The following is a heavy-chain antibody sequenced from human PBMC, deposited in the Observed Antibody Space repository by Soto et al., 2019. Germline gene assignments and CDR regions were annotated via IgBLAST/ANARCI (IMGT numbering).Heavy chain of an antibody. D-gene: IGHD6-6*01. CDR1: GGSISSYY. J-gene: IGHJ4*02. CDR3: AAPPRY. Sequence: QVQLQESGPGLVKPSETLSLTCTVSGGSISSYYWNWIRQPPGKGLEWIGYIYNSWNTNYNPSLRSRVTISVDTSKNQLSLQLTSVTAADTAVYYCAAPPRYWGQGTLVTVSS. CDR2: IYNSWNT. V-gene: IGHV4-59*01.